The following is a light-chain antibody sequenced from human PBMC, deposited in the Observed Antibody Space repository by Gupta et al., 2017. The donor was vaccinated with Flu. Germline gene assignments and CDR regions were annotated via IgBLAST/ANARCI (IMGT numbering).Light chain of an antibody. J-gene: IGKJ4*01. CDR1: QSVSSH. CDR2: GAS. CDR3: QHYTEWPQT. Sequence: RVMPLSPPTLSVSPGERVTLSCRASQSVSSHLAWYQQRPGQTPRLLIYGASTRATGIPARFSGSGSGTEFTLTISNLQSEDFAVYYCQHYTEWPQTFGGGTKVE. V-gene: IGKV3-15*01.